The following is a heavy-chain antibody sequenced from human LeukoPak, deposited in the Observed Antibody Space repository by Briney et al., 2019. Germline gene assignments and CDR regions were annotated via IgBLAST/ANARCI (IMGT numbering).Heavy chain of an antibody. Sequence: PGGSLRLSCAASAFTFSSYGMHCVRQAPGKGLEWVAVISYDGSNKYYADSVKGRFTISRDNSKNTLYLQMNSVRAEDTAVYYCANPGRSGSYLDYGMDVWGQGTTVTVSS. D-gene: IGHD3-10*01. V-gene: IGHV3-30*18. CDR2: ISYDGSNK. CDR3: ANPGRSGSYLDYGMDV. CDR1: AFTFSSYG. J-gene: IGHJ6*02.